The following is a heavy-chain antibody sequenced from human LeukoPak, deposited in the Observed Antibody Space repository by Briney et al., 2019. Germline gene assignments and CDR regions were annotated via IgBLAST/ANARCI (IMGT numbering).Heavy chain of an antibody. D-gene: IGHD2-2*01. CDR1: GFTLGGFR. CDR2: IISSGSTI. J-gene: IGHJ6*03. V-gene: IGHV3-48*04. CDR3: ARGVPATTYYYYYYLDV. Sequence: GGPLRLSCAPSGFTLGGFRMNWARQAPGKGLEWVSSIISSGSTIYYADSVKGRFTISRDNAKNSLHLQMNSLRAEDTAVYYCARGVPATTYYYYYYLDVWGKGSTVTVSS.